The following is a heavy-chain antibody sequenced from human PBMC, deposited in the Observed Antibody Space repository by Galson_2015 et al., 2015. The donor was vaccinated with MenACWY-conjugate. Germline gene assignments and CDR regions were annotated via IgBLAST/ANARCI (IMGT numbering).Heavy chain of an antibody. CDR2: INSDGSAA. CDR3: ATYCSSPSCYANGAY. D-gene: IGHD2-2*01. J-gene: IGHJ4*02. CDR1: GFTFSRYW. Sequence: SLRLSCAPSGFTFSRYWMHWVRQSPGKGLVWVSRINSDGSAADYADSVKGRFTISRDNAKNTLYLQMNSLRAEDTAVYYCATYCSSPSCYANGAYWGQGTLVTVSS. V-gene: IGHV3-74*01.